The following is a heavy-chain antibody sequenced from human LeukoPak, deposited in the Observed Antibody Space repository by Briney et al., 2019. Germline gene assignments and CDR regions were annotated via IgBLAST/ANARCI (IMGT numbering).Heavy chain of an antibody. CDR1: GDSISSGNW. CDR3: ARDLDPSEPGRFDP. V-gene: IGHV4-4*02. Sequence: SETLSLTCVVSGDSISSGNWWTWVRQPPGKGLEWIGEMYHSGTTNYNPSLKSRVTISVDTSKNQFSLKLSSVTAADTAVYYCARDLDPSEPGRFDPWGQGTLVTVSS. CDR2: MYHSGTT. D-gene: IGHD3/OR15-3a*01. J-gene: IGHJ5*02.